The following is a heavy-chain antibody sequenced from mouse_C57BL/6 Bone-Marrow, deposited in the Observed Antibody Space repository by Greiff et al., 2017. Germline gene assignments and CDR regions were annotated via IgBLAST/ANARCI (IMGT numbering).Heavy chain of an antibody. Sequence: QVHVKQPGAELVRPGSSVKLSCKASGYTFTSYWMDWVKQRPGQGLEWIGNIYPSDSETHYNQKFKDKATLTVDKSSSTAYMQLSSLTSEDSAVXYCSREVYYDGGWFAYWGQGTLVTVSA. J-gene: IGHJ3*01. V-gene: IGHV1-61*01. CDR1: GYTFTSYW. CDR3: SREVYYDGGWFAY. CDR2: IYPSDSET. D-gene: IGHD1-1*01.